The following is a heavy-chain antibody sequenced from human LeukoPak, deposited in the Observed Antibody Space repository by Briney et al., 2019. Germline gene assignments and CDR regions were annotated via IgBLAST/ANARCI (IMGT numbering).Heavy chain of an antibody. CDR2: ISHDGSTK. CDR1: GFTFNNYA. Sequence: GGSLRLSCAASGFTFNNYALHWVRQAPGKGLEWVAVISHDGSTKYHADSVKGRFTISRDNSKNTLFLQMNSLRPEDTAVYYCARDIWFYDHSGYSDYWGQGTLVSVSS. D-gene: IGHD3-22*01. V-gene: IGHV3-30-3*01. CDR3: ARDIWFYDHSGYSDY. J-gene: IGHJ4*02.